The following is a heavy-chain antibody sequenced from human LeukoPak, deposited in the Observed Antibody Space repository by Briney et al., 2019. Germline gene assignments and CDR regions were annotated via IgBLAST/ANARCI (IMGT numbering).Heavy chain of an antibody. Sequence: PSETLSLTCTVSGGSISSHYWSWIRQPPGKGLEWIGYIYYSGSTNYNPSLKGRVTISVDTSKNQFSLKLSSVTAADTAVYYCARVEALGRYYFDYWGQGTLVTVSS. CDR1: GGSISSHY. CDR2: IYYSGST. CDR3: ARVEALGRYYFDY. J-gene: IGHJ4*02. D-gene: IGHD5-24*01. V-gene: IGHV4-59*11.